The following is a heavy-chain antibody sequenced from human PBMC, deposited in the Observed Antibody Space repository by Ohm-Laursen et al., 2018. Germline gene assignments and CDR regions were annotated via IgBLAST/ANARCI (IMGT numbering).Heavy chain of an antibody. D-gene: IGHD3-16*01. CDR3: ARGAGEWLTPEYFDQ. CDR1: GYTFSGYF. V-gene: IGHV1-2*02. J-gene: IGHJ4*02. CDR2: INPAKDET. Sequence: ASVKVSCKTSGYTFSGYFVHWVRQAPGQGLEWMGWINPAKDETNAHENFRGRVTMTSDGSTATASLDLRSLKSDDAATYYCARGAGEWLTPEYFDQWGQGTLVTVSS.